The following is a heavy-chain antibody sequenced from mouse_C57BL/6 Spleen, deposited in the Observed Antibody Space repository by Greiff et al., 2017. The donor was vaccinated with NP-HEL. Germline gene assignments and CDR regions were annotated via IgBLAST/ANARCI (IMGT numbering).Heavy chain of an antibody. D-gene: IGHD1-1*01. CDR1: GFSLTSYG. CDR3: AKNKGEYYGSSYAMDY. CDR2: IWRGGST. V-gene: IGHV2-5*01. J-gene: IGHJ4*01. Sequence: QVQLQQSGPGLVQPSQSLSITCTVSGFSLTSYGVHWVRQSPGKGLEWLGVIWRGGSTDYNAAFMSRLSITKDNSKSQVFFKMNSLQADDTAIYYCAKNKGEYYGSSYAMDYWGQGTSVTVSS.